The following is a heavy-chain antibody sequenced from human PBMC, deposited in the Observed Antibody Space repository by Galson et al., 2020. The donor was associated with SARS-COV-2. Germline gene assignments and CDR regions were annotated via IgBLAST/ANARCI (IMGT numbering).Heavy chain of an antibody. V-gene: IGHV4-39*07. CDR3: AGELQYLDVLSGYGPAYAFEI. Sequence: ASETLSLTCGVSGASVNSKTYYWGWVRQPPGKGLEWIASVSSGGNAFHNPSLKSRLTISLVTSRNLFSLNLTSVTAADTAVYYCAGELQYLDVLSGYGPAYAFEIWGQGAVVTVSA. D-gene: IGHD3-9*01. CDR2: VSSGGNA. J-gene: IGHJ3*02. CDR1: GASVNSKTYY.